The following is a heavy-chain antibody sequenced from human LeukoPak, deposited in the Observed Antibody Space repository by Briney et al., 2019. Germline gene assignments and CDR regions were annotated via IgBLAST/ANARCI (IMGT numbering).Heavy chain of an antibody. CDR1: GGSMSSYY. J-gene: IGHJ4*02. Sequence: SETLSLTCTVSGGSMSSYYRSWIRQPAGEGLEWIGRLYTSGSTNYNPSLKSRVTMSVDTSKNQFSLRLSSVTAADTAVYYCARMGRELLYYFDYWGQGTLVTVSS. CDR3: ARMGRELLYYFDY. V-gene: IGHV4-4*07. CDR2: LYTSGST. D-gene: IGHD1-26*01.